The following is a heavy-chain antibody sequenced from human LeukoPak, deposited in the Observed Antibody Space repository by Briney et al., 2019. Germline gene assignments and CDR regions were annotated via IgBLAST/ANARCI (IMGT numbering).Heavy chain of an antibody. J-gene: IGHJ6*02. V-gene: IGHV3-11*01. CDR3: ARDNYYDSSGYYPNYYYYGMDV. D-gene: IGHD3-22*01. Sequence: GGSLRLSCAASGFTFSDYYMSWIRQAPGKGLEWVSYISSSGSTIYYADSVKGRFTISRDNAKNSLYLQMNSLGAEDTAVYYCARDNYYDSSGYYPNYYYYGMDVWGQGTTVTVSS. CDR1: GFTFSDYY. CDR2: ISSSGSTI.